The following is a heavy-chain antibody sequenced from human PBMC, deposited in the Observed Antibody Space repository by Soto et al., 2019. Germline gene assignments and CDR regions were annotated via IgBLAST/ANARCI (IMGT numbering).Heavy chain of an antibody. J-gene: IGHJ3*02. V-gene: IGHV1-46*01. CDR3: ARRIQLGAFDI. CDR2: INPSGGST. D-gene: IGHD5-18*01. CDR1: GYNFTSYY. Sequence: ASVKVSCKASGYNFTSYYMHWVRQAPGQGLEWMGIINPSGGSTSYAQKFQGRVTMTRDTYTSTVYMELSSLRSEDTAVYYCARRIQLGAFDIWGQGTMVTVSS.